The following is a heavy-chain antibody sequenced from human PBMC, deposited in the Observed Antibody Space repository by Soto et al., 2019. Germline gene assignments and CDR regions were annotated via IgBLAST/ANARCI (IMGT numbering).Heavy chain of an antibody. CDR3: ARCSSGRYSSSWYRSLYYFDY. V-gene: IGHV4-4*02. CDR1: SGSISSSNW. D-gene: IGHD6-13*01. CDR2: IYHSGGT. Sequence: PSETLSLTCAASSGSISSSNWWGWVRQPPGKGLEWIGEIYHSGGTNYNPSLKSRVTISVDKSKNQFSLKLSSVTAADTAVYYCARCSSGRYSSSWYRSLYYFDYWGQGTLVTVSS. J-gene: IGHJ4*02.